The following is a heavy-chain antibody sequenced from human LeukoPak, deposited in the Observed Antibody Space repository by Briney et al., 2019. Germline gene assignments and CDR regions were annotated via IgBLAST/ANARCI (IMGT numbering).Heavy chain of an antibody. CDR3: ARDSVGAATIPRFDP. J-gene: IGHJ5*02. CDR2: IYYSGST. D-gene: IGHD2-15*01. CDR1: GGSISSNY. V-gene: IGHV4-59*01. Sequence: SETLSPTCTVSGGSISSNYWSWIRQPPGKGLEWIGYIYYSGSTNYNPSLKSRVTISVDTSKNQFSLKLSSVTAADTAVYYCARDSVGAATIPRFDPWGQGTLVTVSS.